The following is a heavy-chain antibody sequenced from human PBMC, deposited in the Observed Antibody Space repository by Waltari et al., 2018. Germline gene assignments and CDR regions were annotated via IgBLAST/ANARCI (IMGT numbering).Heavy chain of an antibody. CDR1: GGSISSYS. D-gene: IGHD4-4*01. CDR2: ISYTGST. J-gene: IGHJ6*03. Sequence: QVQLQESGPGLVKPSETMSLTCTVSGGSISSYSWNWIRQPPGKGLEWIGYISYTGSTNYNPSLTSRVTISVDTSKNQFSLNLSSVTAADTAVYYCARDYSNYGYMDVWGKGTTVTLSS. V-gene: IGHV4-59*01. CDR3: ARDYSNYGYMDV.